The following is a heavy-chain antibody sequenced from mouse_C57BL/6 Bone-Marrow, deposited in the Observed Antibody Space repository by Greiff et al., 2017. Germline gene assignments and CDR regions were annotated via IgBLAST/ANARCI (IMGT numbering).Heavy chain of an antibody. CDR2: FYPGSGST. CDR3: ARHGRQLEGFYYCDY. Sequence: QVQLQQSGAELVKPGASVKLSCKASGYTFTEYTIHWVKQRSGQGLEWIGWFYPGSGSTKYNEKFKDKATLTADKSSSTAYMELSRLTSEDSAVXFGARHGRQLEGFYYCDYWGQGTTLTVSS. J-gene: IGHJ2*01. D-gene: IGHD3-2*01. CDR1: GYTFTEYT. V-gene: IGHV1-62-2*01.